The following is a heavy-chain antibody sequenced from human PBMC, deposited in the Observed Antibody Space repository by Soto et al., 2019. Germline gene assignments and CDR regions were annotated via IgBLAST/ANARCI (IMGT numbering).Heavy chain of an antibody. Sequence: GASVKVSCKASGGTFSSYAISWVRQAPGQGLEWMGGIIPIFGTANYAQKFQGRVTITADESTSTAYMELSSLRSEDTAVYYCARGGTLCTNGVCLPGHDAFDIWGQGAMVTVSS. D-gene: IGHD2-8*01. CDR2: IIPIFGTA. CDR3: ARGGTLCTNGVCLPGHDAFDI. V-gene: IGHV1-69*13. CDR1: GGTFSSYA. J-gene: IGHJ3*02.